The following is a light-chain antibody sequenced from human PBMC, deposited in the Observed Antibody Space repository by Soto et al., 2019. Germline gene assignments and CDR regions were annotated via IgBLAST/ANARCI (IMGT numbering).Light chain of an antibody. CDR1: QSINTY. CDR3: QQSYSFPPS. Sequence: DLQMTQSPSSLSASVGDRVTITCRASQSINTYLNWYQQKPGKAPKLLIYAASNLQSGVPSRFSGSASGTDFTLTISSLQPEDFATYYCQQSYSFPPSFGGGTKVDIK. CDR2: AAS. V-gene: IGKV1-39*01. J-gene: IGKJ4*01.